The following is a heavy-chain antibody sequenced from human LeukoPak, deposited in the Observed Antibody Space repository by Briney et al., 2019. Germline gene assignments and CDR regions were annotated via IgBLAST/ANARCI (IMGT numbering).Heavy chain of an antibody. V-gene: IGHV1-24*01. CDR1: GYTLTELS. CDR2: FDPEDGET. D-gene: IGHD4-11*01. CDR3: AGQSPTTVTRGYYYYMDV. J-gene: IGHJ6*03. Sequence: GASVKVSCKVSGYTLTELSMHWVRQAPGKGLEWMGGFDPEDGETIYAQKFQGRVTMTEDTSTDTAYMELSSLRSEDTAVYYCAGQSPTTVTRGYYYYMDVWGKGTTVTVSS.